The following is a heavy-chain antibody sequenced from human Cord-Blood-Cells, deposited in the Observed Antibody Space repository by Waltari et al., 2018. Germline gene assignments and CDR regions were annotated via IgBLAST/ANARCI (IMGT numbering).Heavy chain of an antibody. D-gene: IGHD2-15*01. Sequence: QVQLVQSGAEVKKPGSSVKVSCKASGGTFSSYAISWVRQAPGQGLEWMGGIIPIFGTANYAQKFQGRVTITADESTSTAYMELSSLRSEDMAVYYCARVEGYCSGGSCYYYYYGMDVWGQGTTVTVSS. CDR3: ARVEGYCSGGSCYYYYYGMDV. J-gene: IGHJ6*02. CDR2: IIPIFGTA. V-gene: IGHV1-69*01. CDR1: GGTFSSYA.